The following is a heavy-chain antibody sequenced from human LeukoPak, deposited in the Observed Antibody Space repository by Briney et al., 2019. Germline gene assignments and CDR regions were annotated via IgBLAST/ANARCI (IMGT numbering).Heavy chain of an antibody. J-gene: IGHJ4*02. CDR1: GYTFTGYY. CDR2: INPNSGGT. CDR3: ARDYYYGSGDY. Sequence: ASVKVSCKASGYTFTGYYMHWVRQAPGQGLEWMGWINPNSGGTNYAQEFQGWVTMTRDTSISTAYMELSRLRSDDTAVYYCARDYYYGSGDYWGQGTLVTVSS. V-gene: IGHV1-2*04. D-gene: IGHD3-10*01.